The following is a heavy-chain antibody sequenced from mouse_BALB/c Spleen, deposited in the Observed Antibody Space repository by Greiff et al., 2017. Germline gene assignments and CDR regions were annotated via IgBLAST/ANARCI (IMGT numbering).Heavy chain of an antibody. Sequence: EVKLMESGPGLVKPSQSLSLTCTVTGYSITSDYAWNWIRQFPGNKLEWMGYISYSGSTSYNPSLKSRISITRDTSKNQFFLQLNSVTTEDTATYYCARNYYGYLFAYWGQGTLVTVSA. V-gene: IGHV3-2*02. CDR2: ISYSGST. CDR3: ARNYYGYLFAY. CDR1: GYSITSDYA. D-gene: IGHD1-2*01. J-gene: IGHJ3*01.